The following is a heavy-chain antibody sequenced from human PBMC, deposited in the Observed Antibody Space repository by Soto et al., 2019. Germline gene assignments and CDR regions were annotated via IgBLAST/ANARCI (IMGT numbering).Heavy chain of an antibody. Sequence: SETLSLTCTVSGGSISSYYWSWIRQPPGKGLEWIGYIYYSGSTNYNPSLKSRVTISVDTSKNQFSLKLSSVTAADTAVYYCARRNYYDSSGYYPNWYFDLWGRGTLVTVSS. CDR2: IYYSGST. CDR1: GGSISSYY. CDR3: ARRNYYDSSGYYPNWYFDL. D-gene: IGHD3-22*01. J-gene: IGHJ2*01. V-gene: IGHV4-59*01.